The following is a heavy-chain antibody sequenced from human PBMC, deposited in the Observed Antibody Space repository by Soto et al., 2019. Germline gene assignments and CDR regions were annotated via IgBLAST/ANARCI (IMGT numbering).Heavy chain of an antibody. V-gene: IGHV4-34*01. D-gene: IGHD3-22*01. CDR3: ARGTDYYDSSGYYPSYYFDY. J-gene: IGHJ4*02. Sequence: SETLSLTCAVYGGSFSGYYWSWIRQPPGKGLEWIGEINHSGSTNYNPSLKSRVTISVDTSKNQFSLKLSSVTAADTAVYYCARGTDYYDSSGYYPSYYFDYWGQGTLVTVSS. CDR1: GGSFSGYY. CDR2: INHSGST.